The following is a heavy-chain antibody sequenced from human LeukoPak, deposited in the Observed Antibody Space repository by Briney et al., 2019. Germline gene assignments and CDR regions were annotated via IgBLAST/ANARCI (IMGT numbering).Heavy chain of an antibody. D-gene: IGHD3-9*01. CDR2: INHSGST. J-gene: IGHJ4*02. V-gene: IGHV4-34*01. CDR1: GGSFSGYY. CDR3: ASRQLRYFDWLLSPIDY. Sequence: SETLSLTCAVYGGSFSGYYWSWIRQPPGKGLEWIGEINHSGSTNYNPSLKSRVTISVDTSKNQFSLKLSSETAADTAVYYCASRQLRYFDWLLSPIDYWGQGTLVTVSS.